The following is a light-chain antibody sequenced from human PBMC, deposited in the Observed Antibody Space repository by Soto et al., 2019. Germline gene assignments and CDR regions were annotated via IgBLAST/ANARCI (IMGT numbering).Light chain of an antibody. Sequence: DVHLTQSPSTLSASIGDRVTITCRASQTVDPWLAWFQQKPGKAPRVLIYKVFTLESGAPSSFSASGYGTEFALTINSLQPDDFATYDCLLYGGNSPWTFGQGTKVEI. CDR3: LLYGGNSPWT. CDR2: KVF. V-gene: IGKV1-5*03. CDR1: QTVDPW. J-gene: IGKJ1*01.